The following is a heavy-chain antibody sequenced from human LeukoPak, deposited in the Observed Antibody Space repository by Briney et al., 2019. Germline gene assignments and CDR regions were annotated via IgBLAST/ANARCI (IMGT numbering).Heavy chain of an antibody. CDR2: ISSSSDSI. CDR3: ARAMRSGYDY. Sequence: GGSLRLSCAASGFTFSSYSMNWVRQAPGKRLEWVSYISSSSDSIYYADSVKGRFTISRDNAENSLYLQMNSLRDEDTAVYYCARAMRSGYDYWGQGTLVTVSP. D-gene: IGHD5-12*01. CDR1: GFTFSSYS. V-gene: IGHV3-48*02. J-gene: IGHJ4*02.